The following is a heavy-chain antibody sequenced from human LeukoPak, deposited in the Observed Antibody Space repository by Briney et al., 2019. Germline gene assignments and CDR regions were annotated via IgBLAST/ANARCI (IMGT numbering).Heavy chain of an antibody. CDR2: IYYSGDT. D-gene: IGHD2-21*01. Sequence: PSETLSLTCTVSGGSVSSTNLYWGWIRQPPGKGLEWIGSIYYSGDTSYNPSLKNRVTMSVDTSKNQFSLRLSSLTAADTAVHYCAGPNSNARFAYWGQGALVTVSS. V-gene: IGHV4-39*01. CDR3: AGPNSNARFAY. CDR1: GGSVSSTNLY. J-gene: IGHJ4*02.